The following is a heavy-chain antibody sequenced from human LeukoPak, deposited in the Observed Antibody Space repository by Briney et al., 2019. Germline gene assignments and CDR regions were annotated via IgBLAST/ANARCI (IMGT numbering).Heavy chain of an antibody. J-gene: IGHJ3*02. Sequence: GGSLRLSCAASGFTFSSYATTWVRQAPGKGPEWVSGISGSGDRTYYTDSEKGRFTISRDNSKNTLDLQMNSLRAEDTAVYYCAKRDNNDYYTGLHVFDIWGQGTMVTVSS. V-gene: IGHV3-23*01. CDR2: ISGSGDRT. CDR1: GFTFSSYA. D-gene: IGHD3-22*01. CDR3: AKRDNNDYYTGLHVFDI.